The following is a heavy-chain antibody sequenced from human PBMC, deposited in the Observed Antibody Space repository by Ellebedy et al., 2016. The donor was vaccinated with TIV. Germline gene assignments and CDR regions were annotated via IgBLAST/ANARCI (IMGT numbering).Heavy chain of an antibody. CDR1: GFTFSNYD. Sequence: GGSLRLSCAASGFTFSNYDVHWVRQATGKGLEWVSSIGTGGDTYYPGSVKGRFTISRENAKHSLYLQMNSLRVGDTAVYFCVSGHRGTFDYWGQGTLVIVSS. D-gene: IGHD3-16*01. CDR3: VSGHRGTFDY. J-gene: IGHJ4*02. V-gene: IGHV3-13*01. CDR2: IGTGGDT.